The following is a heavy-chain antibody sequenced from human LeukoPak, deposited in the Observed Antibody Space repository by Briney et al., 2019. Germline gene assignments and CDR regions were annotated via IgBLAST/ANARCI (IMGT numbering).Heavy chain of an antibody. V-gene: IGHV3-48*01. Sequence: GGSLRLSCAASGFTFNSYSMNWVRQAPGKGLEWVSYISSSSSTIYYADSVKGRFTISRDNSKNTLYLQMNSLRAEDTAVYYCAKVTAVVPAAPFDYWGQGTLVTVSS. CDR2: ISSSSSTI. J-gene: IGHJ4*02. CDR1: GFTFNSYS. D-gene: IGHD2-2*01. CDR3: AKVTAVVPAAPFDY.